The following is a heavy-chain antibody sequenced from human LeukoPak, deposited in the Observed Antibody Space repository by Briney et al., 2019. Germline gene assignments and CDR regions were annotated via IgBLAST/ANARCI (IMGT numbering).Heavy chain of an antibody. D-gene: IGHD3-10*01. J-gene: IGHJ5*02. Sequence: SETLSLTCTVSGVSISSGSYYWTWLRQPAGKGLEWIGRMYTSRSTNYNPSLNSRTTLLLDTSKNQFSLNLSSVTAPDTAVCYCVREGLAMVRGVIPREAWGWFDPWGQGTLVTVSS. V-gene: IGHV4-61*02. CDR3: VREGLAMVRGVIPREAWGWFDP. CDR2: MYTSRST. CDR1: GVSISSGSYY.